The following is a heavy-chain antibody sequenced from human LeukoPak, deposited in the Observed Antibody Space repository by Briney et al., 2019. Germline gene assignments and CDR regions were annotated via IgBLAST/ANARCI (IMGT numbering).Heavy chain of an antibody. J-gene: IGHJ3*01. Sequence: SETLSLTCTVSGGSISSRYWTWIRQSPVKGLEWIGYVYSTGSTNYNPSLKSRVSISVDTSNNRFSLRLTSVTAADTAVYYCARWGDAFDLWGQGTMVTVSS. CDR1: GGSISSRY. CDR2: VYSTGST. V-gene: IGHV4-59*11. D-gene: IGHD7-27*01. CDR3: ARWGDAFDL.